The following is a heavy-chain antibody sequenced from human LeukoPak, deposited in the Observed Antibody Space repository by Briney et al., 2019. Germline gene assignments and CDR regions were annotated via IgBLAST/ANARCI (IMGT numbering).Heavy chain of an antibody. D-gene: IGHD3-10*01. V-gene: IGHV3-21*01. CDR1: GFTFSSYS. CDR3: ARYYYGSGSPTPPYYFDY. Sequence: GGSLRLSCAASGFTFSSYSMTWVRQAPGKGLEWVSSISSSSSYIYYADSVKGRFTISRDNAKNSLYLQMNSLRAEDTAVYYCARYYYGSGSPTPPYYFDYWGQGTLVTVSS. J-gene: IGHJ4*02. CDR2: ISSSSSYI.